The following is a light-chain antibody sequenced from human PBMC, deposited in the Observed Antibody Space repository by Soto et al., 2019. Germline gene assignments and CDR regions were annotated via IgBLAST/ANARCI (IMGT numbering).Light chain of an antibody. J-gene: IGKJ1*01. V-gene: IGKV1-12*01. CDR1: QGISSW. CDR3: QQYYSTPRT. CDR2: DAS. Sequence: DIQMTQFPSSVSASVGDRVTINFRASQGISSWLAWYQQKPGKAPKLLIYDASSLESGVPSRFSGSGSGTDFTLTISSLQAEDVAVYYCQQYYSTPRTFGQGTKVDIK.